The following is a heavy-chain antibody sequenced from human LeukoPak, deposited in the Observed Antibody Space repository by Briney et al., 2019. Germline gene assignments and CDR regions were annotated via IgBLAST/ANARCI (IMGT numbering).Heavy chain of an antibody. CDR3: AKDVGSSWTGGFDY. J-gene: IGHJ4*02. Sequence: PGGSLRLSCAASGFTFDDYAMHWVRHAPGKGLEWVSGISWNSGRIGYADSVKGRFTISRDNAKNSLYLQMNSLRAEDTALYYCAKDVGSSWTGGFDYWGQGTLVTVSS. V-gene: IGHV3-9*01. CDR1: GFTFDDYA. CDR2: ISWNSGRI. D-gene: IGHD6-13*01.